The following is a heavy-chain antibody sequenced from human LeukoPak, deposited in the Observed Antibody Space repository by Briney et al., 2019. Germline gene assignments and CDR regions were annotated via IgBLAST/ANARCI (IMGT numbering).Heavy chain of an antibody. CDR3: ATATRDGYNSYYYYYMDV. CDR1: GYTLTELS. D-gene: IGHD5-24*01. Sequence: ASVKVSCKVSGYTLTELSMHWVRQAPGKGLEWMGGFDPEDGETIYAQKFQGSVTMTEDTSTDTAYMELSSLRSEDTAVYYCATATRDGYNSYYYYYMDVWGKGTTVTVSS. CDR2: FDPEDGET. V-gene: IGHV1-24*01. J-gene: IGHJ6*03.